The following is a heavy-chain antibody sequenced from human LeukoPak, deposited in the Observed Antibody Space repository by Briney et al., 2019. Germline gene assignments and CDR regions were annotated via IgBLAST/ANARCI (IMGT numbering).Heavy chain of an antibody. CDR1: GGTFSSYA. Sequence: SVKVSCKASGGTFSSYAISWVRQAPGQGLEWMGGIIPIFGTANYAQKFQGRVTITADESTSTAYMELSSLRSEDTAVYYCAGADSSGYRFDYWGQGTLVTVSS. CDR2: IIPIFGTA. D-gene: IGHD3-22*01. J-gene: IGHJ4*02. CDR3: AGADSSGYRFDY. V-gene: IGHV1-69*01.